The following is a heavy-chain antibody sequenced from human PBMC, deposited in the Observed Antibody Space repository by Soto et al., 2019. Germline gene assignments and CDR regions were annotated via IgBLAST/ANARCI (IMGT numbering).Heavy chain of an antibody. V-gene: IGHV3-33*01. CDR3: TTTRITMIVVVDFDY. J-gene: IGHJ4*02. Sequence: GGSLRLSFAASGFTFSSYGMHWVRQAPGKGLEWVAVIWYDGSNKYYADSVKGRFTISRDNSKNTLYLQMNSLRAEDTAVYYCTTTRITMIVVVDFDYWGQGTLVTVSS. CDR2: IWYDGSNK. CDR1: GFTFSSYG. D-gene: IGHD3-22*01.